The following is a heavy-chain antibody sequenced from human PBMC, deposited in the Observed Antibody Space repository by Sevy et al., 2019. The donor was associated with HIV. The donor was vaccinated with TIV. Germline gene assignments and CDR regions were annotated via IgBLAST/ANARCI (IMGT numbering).Heavy chain of an antibody. CDR2: VSGSGGST. V-gene: IGHV3-23*01. CDR1: GFTFSSYA. Sequence: GGSLRLSCAASGFTFSSYAMSWVRQAPGKGLEWVSTVSGSGGSTYYADSVKGRFTISRDTSKTTLYLQMNSLRAEDTAIYYCVRVIAPRRWTNDCWGQGTLVTVSS. CDR3: VRVIAPRRWTNDC. D-gene: IGHD6-6*01. J-gene: IGHJ4*02.